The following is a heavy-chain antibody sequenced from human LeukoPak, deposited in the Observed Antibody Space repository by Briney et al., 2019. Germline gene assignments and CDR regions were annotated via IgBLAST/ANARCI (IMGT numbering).Heavy chain of an antibody. V-gene: IGHV3-30*18. Sequence: GGSLRPSCAASGFTFSSYGMHWVRQAPGKGLEWVAVISYDGSNKYYADSVKGRFTISRDNSKNTLHLQMNSLRAEDTAVYYCAKVPQGNWNSSYWGQGTLVTVSS. D-gene: IGHD1-1*01. CDR3: AKVPQGNWNSSY. CDR1: GFTFSSYG. J-gene: IGHJ4*02. CDR2: ISYDGSNK.